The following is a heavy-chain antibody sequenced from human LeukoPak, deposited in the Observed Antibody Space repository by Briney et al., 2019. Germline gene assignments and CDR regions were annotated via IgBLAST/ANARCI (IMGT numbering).Heavy chain of an antibody. V-gene: IGHV3-64D*09. CDR2: ISSNGGST. CDR3: VKDLVKDNY. Sequence: GGSLRLSCSASGFTFSSYAMHWVRQAPGKGLEYVPAISSNGGSTYYADSVKGRFTIPRDNSKNTLYLQMSRLRAEDTPVYYCVKDLVKDNYWGQGTLVTVSS. D-gene: IGHD3-16*02. CDR1: GFTFSSYA. J-gene: IGHJ4*02.